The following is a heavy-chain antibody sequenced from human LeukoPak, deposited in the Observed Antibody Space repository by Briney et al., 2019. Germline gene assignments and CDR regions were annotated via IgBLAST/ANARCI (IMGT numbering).Heavy chain of an antibody. Sequence: SETLSLTCTVSGGSISSYYWSWIRQPPGKGLEWIGYIYYSGSTNYNPSLKSRVTISVDTSKTADTAVYYCARPVAVAGYNWFDPWGQGTLVTVSS. V-gene: IGHV4-59*01. CDR1: GGSISSYY. D-gene: IGHD6-19*01. CDR3: FDP. J-gene: IGHJ5*02. CDR2: IYYSGST.